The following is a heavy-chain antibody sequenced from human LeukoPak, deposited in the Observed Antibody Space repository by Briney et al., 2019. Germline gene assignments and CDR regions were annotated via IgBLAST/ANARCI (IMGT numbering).Heavy chain of an antibody. V-gene: IGHV4-59*01. J-gene: IGHJ6*03. CDR1: GGSISSSC. D-gene: IGHD1-7*01. CDR3: ASKGKLHSSYYCLDV. Sequence: SETLSLTCTVSGGSISSSCWSWIRQAPGKGLEWIGWIYYIGSTNYNPSLKSRVTMSVDTSNSQFSLKLTSVTAADTAVYYCASKGKLHSSYYCLDVWGIGTTVTVSS. CDR2: IYYIGST.